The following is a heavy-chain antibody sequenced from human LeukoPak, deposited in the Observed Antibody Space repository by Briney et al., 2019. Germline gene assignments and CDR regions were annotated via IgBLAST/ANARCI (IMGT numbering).Heavy chain of an antibody. CDR2: IYYSGST. CDR3: ARHSYKYYGLDV. Sequence: SETLSLTCTVSGGSIGSYYWSWIRQPPGKGLEGIGYIYYSGSTNYNPSLKSRVTMSVDTSNNHLSLRLTSVTAADTALYYCARHSYKYYGLDVWGQGTTITVSS. J-gene: IGHJ6*02. V-gene: IGHV4-59*08. D-gene: IGHD1-1*01. CDR1: GGSIGSYY.